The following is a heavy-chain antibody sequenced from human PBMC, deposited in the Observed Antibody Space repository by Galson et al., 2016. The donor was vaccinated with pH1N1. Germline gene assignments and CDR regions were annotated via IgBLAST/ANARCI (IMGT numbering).Heavy chain of an antibody. CDR1: GYGFPTSW. CDR2: IYLYDSDT. V-gene: IGHV5-51*03. J-gene: IGHJ6*03. Sequence: QSGAEVKKPGESLKISCKGSGYGFPTSWIGWVRQMPGKGLEWMGSIYLYDSDTRYRPSFQGQHTISADKSIRTTYLLCSSLRASDTAIYSCARRVALDPPVEYYYIDVWGKGTTVIVSS. D-gene: IGHD1-1*01. CDR3: ARRVALDPPVEYYYIDV.